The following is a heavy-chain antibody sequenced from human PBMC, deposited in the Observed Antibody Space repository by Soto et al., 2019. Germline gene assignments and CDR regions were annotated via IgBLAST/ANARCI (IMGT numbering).Heavy chain of an antibody. CDR1: GYTFTTYS. CDR2: IHAGNGNT. V-gene: IGHV1-3*01. CDR3: ARAACSSTSCYNYYAYGMDV. J-gene: IGHJ6*02. Sequence: ASVKVSCKASGYTFTTYSMHWVRQAPGQRLEWMGWIHAGNGNTEHSQKFQGRVTITRDTSASTAYLELGSLRSEDTAVYYCARAACSSTSCYNYYAYGMDVWGQGTAVSVSS. D-gene: IGHD2-2*01.